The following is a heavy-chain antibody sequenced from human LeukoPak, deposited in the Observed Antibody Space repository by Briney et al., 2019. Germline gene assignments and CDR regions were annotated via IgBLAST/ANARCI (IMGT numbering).Heavy chain of an antibody. D-gene: IGHD6-13*01. V-gene: IGHV3-30-3*01. CDR2: ISYDGSNK. Sequence: QPGGSLRLSCAASGFTFSSYAMHWVRQAPGKGLEWVAVISYDGSNKYYADSVKGRFTISRDNSKNTLYLQMNSLRAEDTAVYYCARAFVAAARPEGFDYWGQGTLVTVSS. CDR1: GFTFSSYA. J-gene: IGHJ4*02. CDR3: ARAFVAAARPEGFDY.